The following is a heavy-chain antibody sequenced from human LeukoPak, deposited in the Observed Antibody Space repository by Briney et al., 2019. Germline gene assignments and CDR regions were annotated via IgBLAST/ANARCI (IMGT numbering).Heavy chain of an antibody. D-gene: IGHD3-22*01. J-gene: IGHJ3*02. V-gene: IGHV4-39*01. CDR3: AGLTYYYDSSGPRGAFDI. CDR1: GNSISSTYY. Sequence: WETLSLTCAVTGNSISSTYYWGWIRQPPGKGLEWIGSIYYSGSIYYNPSLKSRVTISVDTSKNQFSLKLSSVTAADTAVYYCAGLTYYYDSSGPRGAFDIWGQGTMVTVSS. CDR2: IYYSGSI.